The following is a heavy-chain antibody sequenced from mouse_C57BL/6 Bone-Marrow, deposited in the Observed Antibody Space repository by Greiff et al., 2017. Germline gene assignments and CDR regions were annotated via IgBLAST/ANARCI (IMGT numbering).Heavy chain of an antibody. J-gene: IGHJ2*01. V-gene: IGHV1-52*01. CDR3: ARLWLRRGPDY. D-gene: IGHD2-2*01. CDR2: IDPSDSET. CDR1: GYTFTSYW. Sequence: QVHVKQPGAELVRPGSSVKLSCKASGYTFTSYWMHWVKQRPIQGLEWIGNIDPSDSETHYNQKFKDKATWTVDKSSSTAYMQLSSLTSEDSAVYYCARLWLRRGPDYWGQGTTLTVSS.